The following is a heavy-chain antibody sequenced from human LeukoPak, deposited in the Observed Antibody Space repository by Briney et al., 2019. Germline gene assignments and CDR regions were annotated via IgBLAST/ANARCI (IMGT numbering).Heavy chain of an antibody. V-gene: IGHV4-59*01. CDR3: ARGGNCSGGSCYSARGWFDP. Sequence: SETLSLTCTVSGDSISSYYWSWIRQPPGKGLEWIGYVYYSGSTNYNPSLKSRVTISVDTSKNQFSLKLSSVTAADTAVYYCARGGNCSGGSCYSARGWFDPWGQGTLVTVSS. CDR2: VYYSGST. CDR1: GDSISSYY. J-gene: IGHJ5*02. D-gene: IGHD2-15*01.